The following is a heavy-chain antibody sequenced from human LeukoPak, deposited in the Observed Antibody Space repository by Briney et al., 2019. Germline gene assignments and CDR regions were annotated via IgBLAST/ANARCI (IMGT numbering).Heavy chain of an antibody. V-gene: IGHV4-59*04. Sequence: GSLRLSCAASGFTFSSYEMNWIRQPPGKGLEWIGTISYTGSTYYHPSLKSRVTMSVDTSKNQFSLWLSSVTAADTSVYYCARFLGRSMAASDPYGMDVWGQGTTVTVSS. CDR1: GFTFSSYE. CDR3: ARFLGRSMAASDPYGMDV. CDR2: ISYTGST. J-gene: IGHJ6*02. D-gene: IGHD5-24*01.